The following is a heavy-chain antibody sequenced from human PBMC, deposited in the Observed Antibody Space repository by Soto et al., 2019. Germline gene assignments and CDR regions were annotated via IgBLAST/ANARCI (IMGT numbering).Heavy chain of an antibody. D-gene: IGHD3-10*01. Sequence: PWGSLLLPSAASAVTPSPGDKLVVLQAPGKRMEGVSVIYSGGSTYYADSVKGRFTISRDKSKNTLYLQMNSLRAEDTAVYYCATYGSGTPMGSDYYYGMDVKGQGTTFTVSS. J-gene: IGHJ6*02. CDR2: IYSGGST. CDR1: AVTPSPGD. V-gene: IGHV3-66*01. CDR3: ATYGSGTPMGSDYYYGMDV.